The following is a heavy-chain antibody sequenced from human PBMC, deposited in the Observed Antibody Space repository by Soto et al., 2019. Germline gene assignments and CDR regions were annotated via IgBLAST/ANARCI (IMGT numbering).Heavy chain of an antibody. CDR2: ISSSSSTI. V-gene: IGHV3-48*02. CDR3: ARVYENYGDQLRIAFEDY. D-gene: IGHD1-26*01. J-gene: IGHJ4*02. Sequence: EVQLVESGGGLVQPGGSLRLSCAASGFTFSSYSMNWVRQAPGKGLEWVSYISSSSSTIYYADSGKGRFTISRDNAKNSLYLHMNRLGDEDSSVYYCARVYENYGDQLRIAFEDYWGQGTLVTVSS. CDR1: GFTFSSYS.